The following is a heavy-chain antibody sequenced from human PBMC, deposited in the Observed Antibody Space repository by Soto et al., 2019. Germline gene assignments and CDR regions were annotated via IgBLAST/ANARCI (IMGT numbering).Heavy chain of an antibody. CDR3: AKGGIAVV. CDR1: GFTFSSYG. Sequence: GGSLRLSCAASGFTFSSYGMHWVRQAPGKGLEWVAVISYDGSNKYYADSVKGRFTISRDNSKNTLYLQMNSLRAEDTAVYYCAKGGIAVVWGQGTLVTVSS. J-gene: IGHJ4*02. CDR2: ISYDGSNK. V-gene: IGHV3-30*18. D-gene: IGHD6-19*01.